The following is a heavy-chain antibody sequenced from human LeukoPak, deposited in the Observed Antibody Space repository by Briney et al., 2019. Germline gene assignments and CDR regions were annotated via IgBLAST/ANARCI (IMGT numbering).Heavy chain of an antibody. D-gene: IGHD2-2*03. Sequence: ASVKVSCKASGYTFTSYDINWVRQATGQGLEWMGWMNPNSGNTGYAQKFQGRVTMTRNTSISTAYMELSSLRSEDTAVYYCARVLGIVVVPATNRGFDYWGQGTLVTVSS. J-gene: IGHJ4*02. CDR1: GYTFTSYD. V-gene: IGHV1-8*01. CDR2: MNPNSGNT. CDR3: ARVLGIVVVPATNRGFDY.